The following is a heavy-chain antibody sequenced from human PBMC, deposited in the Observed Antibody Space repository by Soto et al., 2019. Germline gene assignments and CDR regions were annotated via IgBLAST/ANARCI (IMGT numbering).Heavy chain of an antibody. D-gene: IGHD3-9*01. Sequence: GGSLRLSCAASGFTVSSNYMSWVRQAPGKGLEWVSVIYSGGSTYYADSVKGRFIISRDNSKNTLYLQMNSLRAEDTAVYYCARDSILTGRSDYWGQGTLVTVSS. J-gene: IGHJ4*02. V-gene: IGHV3-66*01. CDR3: ARDSILTGRSDY. CDR2: IYSGGST. CDR1: GFTVSSNY.